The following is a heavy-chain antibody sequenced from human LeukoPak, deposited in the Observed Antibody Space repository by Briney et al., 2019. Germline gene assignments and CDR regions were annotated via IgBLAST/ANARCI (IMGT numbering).Heavy chain of an antibody. CDR1: GFTFSSYS. CDR3: ATHRRSADSDPNLEVY. V-gene: IGHV3-48*04. Sequence: GGSLTLSCAASGFTFSSYSMNWVRQAPGKGLEWLSYISYNSGTYYADSVKGRFTVSRDNGKNSLYMQMNSLRAEDTATYYCATHRRSADSDPNLEVYWGQGILVTVSS. D-gene: IGHD1-1*01. J-gene: IGHJ4*02. CDR2: ISYNSGT.